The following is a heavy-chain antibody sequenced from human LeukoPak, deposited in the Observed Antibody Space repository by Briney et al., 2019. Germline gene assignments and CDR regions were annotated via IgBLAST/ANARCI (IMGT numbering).Heavy chain of an antibody. J-gene: IGHJ3*02. V-gene: IGHV3-66*01. Sequence: GGSLRLSCGASGFTVSTNYMSWVRQAPGKGLEWVSIIYSGGSTYYADSVKGRFTISRDNSKNTLYLQMNSLRAEDTAVYYCASYRYGSSFAFDIWGQGTMVTVS. CDR3: ASYRYGSSFAFDI. D-gene: IGHD6-6*01. CDR1: GFTVSTNY. CDR2: IYSGGST.